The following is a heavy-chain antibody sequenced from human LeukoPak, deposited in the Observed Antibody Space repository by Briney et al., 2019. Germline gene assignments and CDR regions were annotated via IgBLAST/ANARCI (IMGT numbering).Heavy chain of an antibody. V-gene: IGHV4-59*01. CDR3: ARKRSHYYGSGLQNWFDP. D-gene: IGHD3-10*01. Sequence: SETLSLTCTVSGGSISSYYWSWIRQPPGKGLEWIGYIYYSGSTNYNPSLKSRVTISVDTSKNQFSLKLSSVTAADTAVYYCARKRSHYYGSGLQNWFDPWGQGTLVTVSS. CDR1: GGSISSYY. CDR2: IYYSGST. J-gene: IGHJ5*02.